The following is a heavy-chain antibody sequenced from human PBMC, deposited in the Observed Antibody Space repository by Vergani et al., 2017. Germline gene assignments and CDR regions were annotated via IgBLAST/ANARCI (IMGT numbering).Heavy chain of an antibody. J-gene: IGHJ5*02. Sequence: QVQLVQSGAEVKKPGSSVKVSCKASGGTFSSYAISWVRPAPGQGLEWMGGIIPIFGTAHYAQKFQGRVTITADDSTSTAYMELSSLRSEDTAVYYCARARRLRFLEWFDWFDPWGQGTLVTVSS. CDR2: IIPIFGTA. CDR3: ARARRLRFLEWFDWFDP. D-gene: IGHD3-3*01. V-gene: IGHV1-69*01. CDR1: GGTFSSYA.